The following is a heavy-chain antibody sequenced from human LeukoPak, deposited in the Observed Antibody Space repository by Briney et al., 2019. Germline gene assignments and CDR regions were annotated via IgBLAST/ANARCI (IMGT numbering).Heavy chain of an antibody. CDR2: IYYSGST. J-gene: IGHJ4*02. CDR1: GGSISSYY. D-gene: IGHD3-16*01. Sequence: SETLSLTCTVSGGSISSYYWSWIRQPPGKGLEWIGYIYYSGSTNYNPSLKSRVTISVDTSKNQFSLKLSSVTAADTAVYYCARGGGVSLSWGSHYYFDYGGKEPLVTVSS. CDR3: ARGGGVSLSWGSHYYFDY. V-gene: IGHV4-59*01.